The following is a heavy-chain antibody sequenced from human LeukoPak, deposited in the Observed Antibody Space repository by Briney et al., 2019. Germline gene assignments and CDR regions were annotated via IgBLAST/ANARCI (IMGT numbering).Heavy chain of an antibody. V-gene: IGHV3-23*01. J-gene: IGHJ5*02. CDR1: GFTFRTYA. D-gene: IGHD6-19*01. CDR2: ISGSGDDT. CDR3: ARDAAVTGRGWFGP. Sequence: GGSLRLSCAASGFTFRTYAMSWVRQARGKGLEWVSAISGSGDDTFYGDSVKGGFTISRDNSKNTLYLQMNSLRAEDTAVYYCARDAAVTGRGWFGPWGQGTLVIVSS.